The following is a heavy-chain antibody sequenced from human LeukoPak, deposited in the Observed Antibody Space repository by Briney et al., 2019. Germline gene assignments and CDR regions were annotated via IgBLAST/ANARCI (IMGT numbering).Heavy chain of an antibody. J-gene: IGHJ4*02. V-gene: IGHV3-23*01. CDR2: MSSTSGRT. Sequence: GGSLRLSCAASGFTFSPYAMSWVRQAPGKGLEWVSTMSSTSGRTYYADSVKGRFTISRDNARNTLDLQLNSLRADDTAVYYCAKGRGIALTGGVYYFDRWGQGTLVTVSS. CDR1: GFTFSPYA. D-gene: IGHD6-13*01. CDR3: AKGRGIALTGGVYYFDR.